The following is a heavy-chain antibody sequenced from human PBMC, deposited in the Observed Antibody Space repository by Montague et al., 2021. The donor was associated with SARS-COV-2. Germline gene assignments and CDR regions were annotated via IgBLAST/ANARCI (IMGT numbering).Heavy chain of an antibody. V-gene: IGHV4-30-2*01. Sequence: TLSLTCAVSGGSVSSGGYSWFWIREHPGKGLEWIGHIHHSGNTYYNPSLKSRATISGDRSKNQFSLRVTSVNAADTAVYSCASFRDYGDYYWGQGILVTVSS. D-gene: IGHD4-17*01. J-gene: IGHJ4*02. CDR3: ASFRDYGDYY. CDR2: IHHSGNT. CDR1: GGSVSSGGYS.